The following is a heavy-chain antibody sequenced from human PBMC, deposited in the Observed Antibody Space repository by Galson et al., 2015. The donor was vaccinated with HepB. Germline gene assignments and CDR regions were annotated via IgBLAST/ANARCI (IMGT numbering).Heavy chain of an antibody. V-gene: IGHV5-10-1*01. J-gene: IGHJ4*02. Sequence: QSGAEVKKPGESLRISCQGSGYSFTSYWITWVRQMPGKGLEWMGRIDPSDSYTNYSQSSQGHVTISADKSISTAYLQWSSLKASDTAMYYWARHKYVDTAMSPADYWGQGTRVTVSS. CDR1: GYSFTSYW. CDR3: ARHKYVDTAMSPADY. CDR2: IDPSDSYT. D-gene: IGHD5-18*01.